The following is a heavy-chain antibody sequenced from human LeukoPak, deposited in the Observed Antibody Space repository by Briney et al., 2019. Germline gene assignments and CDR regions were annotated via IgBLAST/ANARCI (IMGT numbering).Heavy chain of an antibody. CDR2: VSGSGGST. V-gene: IGHV3-23*01. CDR3: AKTQGTYGSGSYCEY. J-gene: IGHJ4*02. D-gene: IGHD3-10*01. Sequence: PGRSLRLSCAASGFTFSSYGMHWVRQAPGKGLEWVSAVSGSGGSTYYADSVKGRFTISRDNSKNTLYLQMNSLRAEDTAVYYCAKTQGTYGSGSYCEYWGQGTLVTVSS. CDR1: GFTFSSYG.